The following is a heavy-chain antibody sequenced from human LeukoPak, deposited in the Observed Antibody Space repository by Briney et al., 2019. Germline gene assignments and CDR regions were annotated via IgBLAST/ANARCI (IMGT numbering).Heavy chain of an antibody. Sequence: GVSLRLSCAASGFTFSSYGMHWVRQAPGKGLEWVAFIRYDGSDKYYADFVKGRFTISRDNSKNTLYLQMNSLRVEDTAVYYCAKNYGFDYWGQGTLVTVSS. D-gene: IGHD3-10*01. J-gene: IGHJ4*02. CDR2: IRYDGSDK. CDR1: GFTFSSYG. CDR3: AKNYGFDY. V-gene: IGHV3-30*02.